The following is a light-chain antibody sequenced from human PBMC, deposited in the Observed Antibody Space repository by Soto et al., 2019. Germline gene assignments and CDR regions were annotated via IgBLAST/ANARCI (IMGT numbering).Light chain of an antibody. CDR1: SSNIGAGYD. CDR3: QTYDRRLSAHV. J-gene: IGLJ1*01. CDR2: INN. V-gene: IGLV1-40*01. Sequence: QAVVTQPPSVSGAPGQRVTISCTGSSSNIGAGYDVHWYQQLPGTAPKLLIYINNKRPSGVPARFSGSKSATSASLAITGLQAEDEADYFCQTYDRRLSAHVFGIGTKLTVL.